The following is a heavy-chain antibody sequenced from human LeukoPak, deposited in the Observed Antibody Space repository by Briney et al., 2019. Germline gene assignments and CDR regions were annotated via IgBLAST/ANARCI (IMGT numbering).Heavy chain of an antibody. Sequence: SETLSPTCTVSGYSINSAYYWGWIRQPPGKGLEWIGTMYHSGITYYNLSLKSRVTISVDTFKNQFSLKLNSVTAADTAVYYCARLTPGKNWFDPWGHGTLVTVS. J-gene: IGHJ5*02. V-gene: IGHV4-38-2*02. CDR2: MYHSGIT. CDR3: ARLTPGKNWFDP. D-gene: IGHD3-10*01. CDR1: GYSINSAYY.